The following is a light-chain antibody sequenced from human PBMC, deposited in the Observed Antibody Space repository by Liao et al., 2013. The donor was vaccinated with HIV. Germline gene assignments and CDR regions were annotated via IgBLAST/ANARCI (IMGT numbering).Light chain of an antibody. CDR2: YDT. CDR1: NLDDKY. J-gene: IGLJ2*01. Sequence: SYELTQPPSVSVSPGQTVSITCSGDNLDDKYASWYQQKPGQAPVLVIEYDTVRPSGIPDRFSASDSGATATLTIRRVEVGDEADYYCQAWDSSTDVVFGGGTKLTVL. CDR3: QAWDSSTDVV. V-gene: IGLV3-1*01.